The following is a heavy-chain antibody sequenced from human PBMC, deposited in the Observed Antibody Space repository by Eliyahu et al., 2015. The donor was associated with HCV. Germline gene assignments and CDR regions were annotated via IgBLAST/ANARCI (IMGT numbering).Heavy chain of an antibody. D-gene: IGHD3-3*01. Sequence: EVQLVESGGGLVKPGGSLRLSCAASGFTFSNAWMSWVRQAPGKGLEWVGRIKSKTDGGTTDYAAPVKGRFTISRDDSKNTLYLQMNSLKTEDTAVYYCTTSVSILRFLEWLLSYHDAFDIWGQGTMVTVSS. CDR1: GFTFSNAW. J-gene: IGHJ3*02. CDR3: TTSVSILRFLEWLLSYHDAFDI. V-gene: IGHV3-15*01. CDR2: IKSKTDGGTT.